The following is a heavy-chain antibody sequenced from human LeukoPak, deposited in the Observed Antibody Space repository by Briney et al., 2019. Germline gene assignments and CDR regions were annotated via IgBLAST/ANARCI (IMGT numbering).Heavy chain of an antibody. CDR2: IFYSGSA. J-gene: IGHJ4*02. CDR3: ARDYYDSSGYPLRGYYFDY. V-gene: IGHV4-59*01. D-gene: IGHD3-22*01. CDR1: GASIITYY. Sequence: SETLSLTCTVSGASIITYYWSWIRQPPGKGLEWIGYIFYSGSANYNPSLKSRVTISVDTSKNQFSLKLSSVTAADTAVYYCARDYYDSSGYPLRGYYFDYWGQGTLVTVSS.